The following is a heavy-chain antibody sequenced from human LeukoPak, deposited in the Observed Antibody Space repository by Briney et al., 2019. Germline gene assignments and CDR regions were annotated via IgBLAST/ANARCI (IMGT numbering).Heavy chain of an antibody. J-gene: IGHJ4*02. CDR3: AIQDXSSGYYYFDY. D-gene: IGHD3-22*01. Sequence: ASVKVSCKASGYTFTSYAMHWVRQAPGQRLEWMGWINAGNGNTKYSQKFQGRVTITRDTSASTAYMELSSLRSEDTAVYYCAIQDXSSGYYYFDYWGQGTLVTVSS. CDR1: GYTFTSYA. V-gene: IGHV1-3*01. CDR2: INAGNGNT.